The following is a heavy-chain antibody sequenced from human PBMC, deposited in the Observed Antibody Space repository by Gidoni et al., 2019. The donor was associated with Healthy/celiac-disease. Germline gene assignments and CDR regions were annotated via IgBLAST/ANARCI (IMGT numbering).Heavy chain of an antibody. Sequence: EVQLVESGGGLVQPGGSLRLSCAASGFTFSSYSMNWVRQAPGKGLEWVSYISSSSSTIYYADSVKGRFTISRDNAKNSLYLQMNSLRAEDTAVYYCARVAVSGSYYYYYMDVWGKGTTVTVSS. CDR1: GFTFSSYS. CDR2: ISSSSSTI. D-gene: IGHD1-26*01. CDR3: ARVAVSGSYYYYYMDV. V-gene: IGHV3-48*01. J-gene: IGHJ6*03.